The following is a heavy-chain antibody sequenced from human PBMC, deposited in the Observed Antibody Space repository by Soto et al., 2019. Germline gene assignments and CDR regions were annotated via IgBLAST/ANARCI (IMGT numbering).Heavy chain of an antibody. CDR2: IYYSGST. Sequence: QVQLQESGPGLVKPSESLSLTCTVSGGSVSSGSYYWSWIRQPPGKGLEWIGYIYYSGSTNYNPSLKSRVTISVDTSKNQFSRKLSYVTDADTAVYYCARDPSTYYYDSSGLDAFDIWGQGTMVTVSS. CDR3: ARDPSTYYYDSSGLDAFDI. V-gene: IGHV4-61*01. CDR1: GGSVSSGSYY. J-gene: IGHJ3*02. D-gene: IGHD3-22*01.